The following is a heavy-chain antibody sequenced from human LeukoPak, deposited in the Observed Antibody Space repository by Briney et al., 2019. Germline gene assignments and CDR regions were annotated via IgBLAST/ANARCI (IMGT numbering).Heavy chain of an antibody. Sequence: SETLSLTCTVSGYSISSGYYWGWIRQSPGKGLEWIGNIHHSGNIYYNVSLKSRVTISVHTSNNQFSLNLNSVTAADTSVYYCARDRGGLDAFDIWGQGTMVTVSS. CDR2: IHHSGNI. CDR3: ARDRGGLDAFDI. D-gene: IGHD3-10*01. CDR1: GYSISSGYY. V-gene: IGHV4-38-2*02. J-gene: IGHJ3*02.